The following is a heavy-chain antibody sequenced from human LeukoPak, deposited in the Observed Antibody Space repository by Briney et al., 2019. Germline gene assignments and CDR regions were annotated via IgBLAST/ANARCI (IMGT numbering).Heavy chain of an antibody. CDR3: ARLPYVSGSSTFDY. D-gene: IGHD3-10*01. J-gene: IGHJ4*02. CDR1: GYTFITYW. Sequence: GESLKISCKGSGYTFITYWIGWVRQMPGEGLEWMGIIYPGDSDTRDSPSFQGQVTISADTSISTAFLQWSSLKASDTAMYYCARLPYVSGSSTFDYWGQGTLVTVSS. CDR2: IYPGDSDT. V-gene: IGHV5-51*01.